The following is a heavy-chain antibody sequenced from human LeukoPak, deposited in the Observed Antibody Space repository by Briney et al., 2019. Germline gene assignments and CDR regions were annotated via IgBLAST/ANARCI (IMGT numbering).Heavy chain of an antibody. Sequence: GGSLRLSCAASGFTFSTYNMNWVRQAPGKGLEWVSSISTSSSYIYYADSVKGRFTVSRDNARNSLYLQMNSLRVEDTAFYYCARDRDPYCSGGSCTIFDYWGQGTLVTVSS. J-gene: IGHJ4*02. CDR1: GFTFSTYN. CDR3: ARDRDPYCSGGSCTIFDY. D-gene: IGHD2-15*01. V-gene: IGHV3-21*01. CDR2: ISTSSSYI.